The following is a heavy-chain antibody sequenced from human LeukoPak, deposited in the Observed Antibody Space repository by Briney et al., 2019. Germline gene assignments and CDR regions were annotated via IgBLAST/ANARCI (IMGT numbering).Heavy chain of an antibody. CDR2: IYYSGST. CDR3: ARDSSSWSY. J-gene: IGHJ4*02. V-gene: IGHV4-59*01. D-gene: IGHD6-13*01. CDR1: GGSISSYY. Sequence: SETLSLTCTVSGGSISSYYWSWIRQPPGKGLEWIGYIYYSGSTNHNPSLKSRVTISADTSKNQFSLKLSSVTAADTAVYYCARDSSSWSYWGQGTLVTVSS.